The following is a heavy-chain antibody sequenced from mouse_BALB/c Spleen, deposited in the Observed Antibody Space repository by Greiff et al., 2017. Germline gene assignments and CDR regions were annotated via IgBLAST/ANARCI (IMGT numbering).Heavy chain of an antibody. J-gene: IGHJ4*01. D-gene: IGHD2-2*01. CDR3: ARAGLRLFYYAMDY. V-gene: IGHV5-6-3*01. CDR1: GFTFSSYG. CDR2: INSNGGST. Sequence: EVMLVESGGGLVQPGGSLKLSCAASGFTFSSYGMSWVRQTPDKRLELVATINSNGGSTYYPDSVKGRVTISRDNAKNTLYLQMSSLKSEDTAMYYCARAGLRLFYYAMDYWGQGTSVTVSS.